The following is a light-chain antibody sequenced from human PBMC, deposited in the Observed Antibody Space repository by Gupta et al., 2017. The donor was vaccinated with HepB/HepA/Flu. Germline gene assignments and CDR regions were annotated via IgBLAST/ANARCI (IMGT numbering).Light chain of an antibody. CDR1: SSNIGSNY. CDR3: AAWDDSRSGLWV. CDR2: RNN. V-gene: IGLV1-47*01. J-gene: IGLJ3*02. Sequence: QSVLTQPPSASGTPGQRVTISCSGSSSNIGSNYVYCYQQLPGTAPNLLIYRNNQRPSGVPDRFSGSKSGTSASLAISGLRSEEEADYYCAAWDDSRSGLWVFGGGTKLTVL.